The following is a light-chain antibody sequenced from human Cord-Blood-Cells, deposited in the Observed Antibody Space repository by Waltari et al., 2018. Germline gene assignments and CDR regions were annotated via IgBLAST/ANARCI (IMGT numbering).Light chain of an antibody. CDR2: EKN. CDR1: TFNIGYYY. CDR3: GTCDSSLSVV. V-gene: IGLV1-51*02. J-gene: IGLJ2*01. Sequence: QSVLTQPPSVYAAPGQKVTISCSGGTFNIGYYYVSRDHQLPGTAPKLLIYEKNKRPSRIPDRFAGSKSGTSATLGITGLQTGDEADYYCGTCDSSLSVVFGGGTKLTVL.